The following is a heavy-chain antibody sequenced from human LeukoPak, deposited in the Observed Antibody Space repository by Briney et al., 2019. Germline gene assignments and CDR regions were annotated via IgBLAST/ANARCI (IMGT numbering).Heavy chain of an antibody. J-gene: IGHJ4*02. D-gene: IGHD3-22*01. Sequence: GGSLRLSCAASGFTFSSYAMHWVRQAPGKGLEWVAVISYDGSNKYYADSVKGRFTISRDNSKNTLYLQMNSLRAEDTAVYYCAREYYYDSSGTPLDYWGQGTLVTVSS. CDR3: AREYYYDSSGTPLDY. CDR1: GFTFSSYA. CDR2: ISYDGSNK. V-gene: IGHV3-30-3*01.